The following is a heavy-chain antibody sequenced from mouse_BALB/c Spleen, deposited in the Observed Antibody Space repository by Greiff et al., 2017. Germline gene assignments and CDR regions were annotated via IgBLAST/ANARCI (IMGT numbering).Heavy chain of an antibody. V-gene: IGHV1-37*01. J-gene: IGHJ4*01. CDR2: INPYNGDT. CDR3: GRGYYGSSYGDAMDY. Sequence: DVQLQESGPELVKPGASVKISCKASGYSFTGYFMNWVKQSHGKSLEWIGRINPYNGDTFYNQKFKGKATLTVDKSSSTAHMELLSLTSEDSAVYYCGRGYYGSSYGDAMDYWGQGTSVTVSS. D-gene: IGHD1-1*01. CDR1: GYSFTGYF.